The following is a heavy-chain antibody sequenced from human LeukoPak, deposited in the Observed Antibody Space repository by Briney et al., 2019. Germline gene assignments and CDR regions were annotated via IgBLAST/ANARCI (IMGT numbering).Heavy chain of an antibody. Sequence: SETLSLTCTVSGDSINSGDYYWSLIRQPPGKGLEWIGYINYGGKAYYNPSLKSRVTISVDTSKTQFSLNMNSVTAADTAVYYCVRRGGGCSGGFCYFLFDYWGQGTLVTVSS. D-gene: IGHD2-15*01. V-gene: IGHV4-30-4*01. J-gene: IGHJ4*02. CDR2: INYGGKA. CDR1: GDSINSGDYY. CDR3: VRRGGGCSGGFCYFLFDY.